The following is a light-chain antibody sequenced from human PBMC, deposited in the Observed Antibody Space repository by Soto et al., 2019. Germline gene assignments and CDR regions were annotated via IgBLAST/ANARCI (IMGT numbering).Light chain of an antibody. CDR3: QEYNTWPWT. J-gene: IGKJ1*01. V-gene: IGKV3-15*01. CDR1: QSVNSN. CDR2: GAS. Sequence: ETVMTQSPSTLSVSPGERATLSCRASQSVNSNLAWYQQKLGQAPRVLIYGASTRATGIPERFRGSGSGTEFILTISSLQSEDFELYYCQEYNTWPWTFGQGTKVDIK.